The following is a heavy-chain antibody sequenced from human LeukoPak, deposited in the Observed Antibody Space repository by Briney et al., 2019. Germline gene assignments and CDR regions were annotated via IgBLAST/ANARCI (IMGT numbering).Heavy chain of an antibody. Sequence: SATLSLTCTVSNGSMISYYWSWLRQTPGEGLEWVGYIYYGGSTNYNPSLKSRVTILVDTSKNQFSLKLSSVTAADTAVYYCAREGAGSYGFRYIDVWGKGTTVTVSS. CDR2: IYYGGST. D-gene: IGHD5-18*01. J-gene: IGHJ6*03. CDR3: AREGAGSYGFRYIDV. CDR1: NGSMISYY. V-gene: IGHV4-59*01.